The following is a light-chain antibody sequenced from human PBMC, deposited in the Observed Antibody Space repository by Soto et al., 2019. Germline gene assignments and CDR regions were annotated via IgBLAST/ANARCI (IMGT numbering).Light chain of an antibody. CDR1: TSDVGGYNY. J-gene: IGLJ3*02. Sequence: QSALTQPASVSGSPGQSITISCTGTTSDVGGYNYVSWFQQHPGKAPKLKIYEVSNRPSGVSNRFSGSKSGNTASLTISDLQAEDEADYYCTSYTRSSTRVFGGGTKLTVL. CDR3: TSYTRSSTRV. V-gene: IGLV2-14*01. CDR2: EVS.